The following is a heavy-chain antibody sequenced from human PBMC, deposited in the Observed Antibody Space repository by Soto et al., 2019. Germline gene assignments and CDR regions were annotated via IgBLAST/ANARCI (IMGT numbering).Heavy chain of an antibody. J-gene: IGHJ1*01. CDR1: GYTFTRYN. Sequence: GASVKVSCKASGYTFTRYNVHWVRQAPGQRLEWMGWINPGSGRTRYSQNFQGRVTFTRDTSANTAYMELSGLISEDTAVYYCARPQDHDDRLDSWGQGTLVTGSS. CDR3: ARPQDHDDRLDS. D-gene: IGHD2-21*01. V-gene: IGHV1-3*01. CDR2: INPGSGRT.